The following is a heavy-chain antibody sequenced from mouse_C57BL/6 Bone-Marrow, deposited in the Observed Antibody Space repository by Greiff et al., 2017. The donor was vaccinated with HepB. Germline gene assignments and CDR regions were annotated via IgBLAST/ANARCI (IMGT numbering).Heavy chain of an antibody. CDR1: GYTFTSYW. V-gene: IGHV1-59*01. J-gene: IGHJ2*01. Sequence: VKLQQPGAELVRPGTSVKLSCKASGYTFTSYWMHWVKQRPGQGLEWIGVIDPSDSYTNYNQKFKGKATLTVDTSSSTAYMQLSSLTSEDSAVYYCAREVIYYGNPFDYWGQGTTLTVSS. D-gene: IGHD2-1*01. CDR3: AREVIYYGNPFDY. CDR2: IDPSDSYT.